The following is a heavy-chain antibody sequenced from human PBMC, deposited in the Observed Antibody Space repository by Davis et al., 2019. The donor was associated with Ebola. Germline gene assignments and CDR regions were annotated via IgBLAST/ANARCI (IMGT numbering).Heavy chain of an antibody. D-gene: IGHD2-2*01. J-gene: IGHJ6*04. Sequence: GGSLRLSCAASGFTFSRYAMHWVRQAPGKGLEWVAVISSDGSNKYYADSVKGRFTISRDNSKNTLYLQMNSLRAEDTAVYYCAKTGVVPAAMRGYGMDVWGKGTTVTVSS. CDR2: ISSDGSNK. V-gene: IGHV3-30*18. CDR3: AKTGVVPAAMRGYGMDV. CDR1: GFTFSRYA.